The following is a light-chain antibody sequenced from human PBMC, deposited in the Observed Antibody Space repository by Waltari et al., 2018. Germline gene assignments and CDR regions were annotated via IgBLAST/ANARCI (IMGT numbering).Light chain of an antibody. CDR3: QQYYKTPS. CDR2: WAS. CDR1: QDILYNSNNKNY. Sequence: DIVMTQSPGSLVVSLGERATINCKSGQDILYNSNNKNYLAWYQHKPGQSPKLLFYWASTRASGVPDRFSGSGSGTDFTLTISRVQAEDVAIYHCQQYYKTPSFGGGTKVE. J-gene: IGKJ4*01. V-gene: IGKV4-1*01.